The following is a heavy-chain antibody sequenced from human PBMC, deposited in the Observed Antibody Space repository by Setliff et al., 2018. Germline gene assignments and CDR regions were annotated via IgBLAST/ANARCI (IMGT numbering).Heavy chain of an antibody. CDR1: GYTFSDYG. D-gene: IGHD2-15*01. CDR2: ISAHTGNT. Sequence: ASVKVSCKPSGYTFSDYGIAWVRQAPGQGLEWMSWISAHTGNTFYSPKFHGRLTLTTDMSTSAAYMGLRSMGSDDTAVYYCAISTLSICSGGTCPNVFDVWGQGTMVTVSS. V-gene: IGHV1-18*01. CDR3: AISTLSICSGGTCPNVFDV. J-gene: IGHJ3*01.